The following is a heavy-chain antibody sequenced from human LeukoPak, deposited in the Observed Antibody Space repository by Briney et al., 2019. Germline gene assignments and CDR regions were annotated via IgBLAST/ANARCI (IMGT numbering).Heavy chain of an antibody. CDR3: VRDFSCSGGSCPLFDY. CDR1: VTNAW. V-gene: IGHV3-23*01. CDR2: INENGVYT. Sequence: GGSLRLSCAGSVTNAWMSWVRQAPGKGLDWVSGINENGVYTYYADSVKGRFTISRDNPENTLYLHMSSLRAEDTAIYYCVRDFSCSGGSCPLFDYWGQGTLVTVSA. J-gene: IGHJ4*02. D-gene: IGHD2-15*01.